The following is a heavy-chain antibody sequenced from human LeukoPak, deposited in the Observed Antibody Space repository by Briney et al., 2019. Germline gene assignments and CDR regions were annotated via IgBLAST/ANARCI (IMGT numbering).Heavy chain of an antibody. V-gene: IGHV1-2*02. CDR1: GYTFTDYY. J-gene: IGHJ3*02. Sequence: ASVKVSCKASGYTFTDYYIHWVRQAPGQGLEWMGWINPNNGGTNYAQKFQGRVTMTRDTSISTAYMELSRLRSDDTAVYYCASVGVVVPADALDIWGQGTMVTVSS. D-gene: IGHD2-2*01. CDR3: ASVGVVVPADALDI. CDR2: INPNNGGT.